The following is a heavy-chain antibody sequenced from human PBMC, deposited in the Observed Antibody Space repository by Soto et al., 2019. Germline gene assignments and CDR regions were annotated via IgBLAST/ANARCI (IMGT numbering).Heavy chain of an antibody. V-gene: IGHV4-61*01. CDR1: GGSVSSGSYY. J-gene: IGHJ6*02. CDR3: ARDLRDDYVWGSYRYSDGMDV. CDR2: IYYSGST. D-gene: IGHD3-16*02. Sequence: QVQLQESGPGLVKPSETLSLTCTVSGGSVSSGSYYWSWIRQPPGKGLEWIGYIYYSGSTNYNPSLKSRVTISVDTSKNLFSLKLSSVTAADTAVYYCARDLRDDYVWGSYRYSDGMDVWGQGTTVTVSS.